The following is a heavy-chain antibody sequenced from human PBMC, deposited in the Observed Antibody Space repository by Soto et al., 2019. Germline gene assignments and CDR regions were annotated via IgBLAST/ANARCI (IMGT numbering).Heavy chain of an antibody. CDR3: SKGRLSFDF. J-gene: IGHJ4*02. V-gene: IGHV3-23*01. CDR1: GFIFSNYA. CDR2: VSANADGT. Sequence: EVQLLESGGGLLQPGGSLRLSCAASGFIFSNYAMNWVRQAPGKGLEWVSFVSANADGTFYADSVKGRFCISRDNSKNTLYLQMNNLRAEDTAIYYCSKGRLSFDFWGQGTLVTVSS.